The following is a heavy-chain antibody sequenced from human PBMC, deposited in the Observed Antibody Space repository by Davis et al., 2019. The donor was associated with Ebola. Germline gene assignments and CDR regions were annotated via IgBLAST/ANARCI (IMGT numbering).Heavy chain of an antibody. CDR1: GFTFSSYE. J-gene: IGHJ6*02. D-gene: IGHD6-6*01. Sequence: GGSLRLSCAASGFTFSSYEMNWVRQAPGKGLEWVSYISSSGSTIYYADSVKGRFTISRDNAKNSLYLQMNSLRAEDTAVYYCARLAIAARLYYYYYYGMDVWGQGTTVTVSS. V-gene: IGHV3-48*03. CDR2: ISSSGSTI. CDR3: ARLAIAARLYYYYYYGMDV.